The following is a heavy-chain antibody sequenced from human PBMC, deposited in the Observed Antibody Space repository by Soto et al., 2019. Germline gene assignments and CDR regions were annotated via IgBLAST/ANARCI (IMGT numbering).Heavy chain of an antibody. Sequence: GGSLRLSCAASGFTFSDYYMSWIRQAPGKGLEWVSYISSSGSTIYYADSVKGRFTISRDNAKNSLYLQMNSLRAEDTAVYYCARESEDLTSNFDYWGQGTLVTVSS. CDR1: GFTFSDYY. J-gene: IGHJ4*02. CDR2: ISSSGSTI. V-gene: IGHV3-11*01. CDR3: ARESEDLTSNFDY.